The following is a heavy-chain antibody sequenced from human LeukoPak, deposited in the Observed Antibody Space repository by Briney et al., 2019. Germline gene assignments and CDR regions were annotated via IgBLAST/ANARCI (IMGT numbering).Heavy chain of an antibody. D-gene: IGHD3-10*01. CDR1: GFTFSSYW. CDR3: AKGQNGWFGELSPFDY. V-gene: IGHV3-7*03. CDR2: IKQDGSEK. Sequence: GGSLRLSCAASGFTFSSYWMSGVRQAPGKGLEWVANIKQDGSEKYYVDSVKGRFTISRDNAKNSLYLQMNSLRAEDTAVYYCAKGQNGWFGELSPFDYWGQGTLVTVSS. J-gene: IGHJ4*02.